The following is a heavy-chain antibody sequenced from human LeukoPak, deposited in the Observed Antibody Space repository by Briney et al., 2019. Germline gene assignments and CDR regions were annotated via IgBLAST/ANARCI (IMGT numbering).Heavy chain of an antibody. J-gene: IGHJ3*02. CDR3: ARDTNLRDSFDI. CDR2: IYSSGST. V-gene: IGHV4-4*07. Sequence: SETLSLTCAVSGGSISNYYWSWIRQPAGKGLEWIGHIYSSGSTNYNPSLKSRVTMSLDTSKTQFSLKLSSVTAADTAVYYCARDTNLRDSFDIWGQGTMVTVSS. D-gene: IGHD2-8*01. CDR1: GGSISNYY.